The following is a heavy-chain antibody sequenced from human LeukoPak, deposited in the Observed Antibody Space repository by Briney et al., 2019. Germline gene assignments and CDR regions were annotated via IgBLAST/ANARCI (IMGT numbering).Heavy chain of an antibody. CDR2: INAVNGNT. CDR3: ARDLGSSWPQSHNWFDP. D-gene: IGHD6-13*01. CDR1: GYTFTSYA. J-gene: IGHJ5*02. Sequence: ASVKVSCKASGYTFTSYAMHWVRQAPGQRLEWMGWINAVNGNTKYSQKFQGRVTITRDTSASTAYMELSSLRSEDTAVYYCARDLGSSWPQSHNWFDPRGQGTLVTVSS. V-gene: IGHV1-3*01.